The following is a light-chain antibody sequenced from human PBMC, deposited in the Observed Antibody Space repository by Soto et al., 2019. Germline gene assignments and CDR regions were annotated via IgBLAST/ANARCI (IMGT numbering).Light chain of an antibody. V-gene: IGKV3-20*01. CDR2: GAS. Sequence: EIVLTQSPDTLSLSPGERATLSCRASQSVSRSYFSWYQQKPGQAPRLLMYGASRRATGIPDRFSGSGSGTDYTLNISRLDPEDFAVYYCQQYGSSPTFGGGTKVEIK. CDR3: QQYGSSPT. CDR1: QSVSRSY. J-gene: IGKJ4*01.